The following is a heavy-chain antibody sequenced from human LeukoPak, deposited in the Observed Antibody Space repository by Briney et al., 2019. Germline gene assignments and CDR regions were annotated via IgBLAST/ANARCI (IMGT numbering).Heavy chain of an antibody. CDR1: GFTLSSYS. V-gene: IGHV3-48*01. D-gene: IGHD3-10*01. Sequence: PGGSLRLSCAASGFTLSSYSMNWVRQAPGKGLEWVSYISSSSSTIYYADSVKGRFTISRDNAKNSLYLQMNSLRAEDTAVYYCARDGWFGELSGVFDYWGQGTLVTVSS. J-gene: IGHJ4*02. CDR3: ARDGWFGELSGVFDY. CDR2: ISSSSSTI.